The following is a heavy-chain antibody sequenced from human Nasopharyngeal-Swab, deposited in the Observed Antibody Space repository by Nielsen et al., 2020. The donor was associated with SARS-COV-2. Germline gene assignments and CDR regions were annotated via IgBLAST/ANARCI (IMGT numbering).Heavy chain of an antibody. CDR1: GYTFTSYA. Sequence: ASVKVSCKASGYTFTSYAMHWVRRAPGQRLEWMGWINAGNGNTKYSQKFQGRVTITRDTSASTAYMELSSLRSEDTAVYYCARDYQRDYMGYYGMDVWGQGTTVTVSS. CDR3: ARDYQRDYMGYYGMDV. J-gene: IGHJ6*02. D-gene: IGHD2-2*01. CDR2: INAGNGNT. V-gene: IGHV1-3*01.